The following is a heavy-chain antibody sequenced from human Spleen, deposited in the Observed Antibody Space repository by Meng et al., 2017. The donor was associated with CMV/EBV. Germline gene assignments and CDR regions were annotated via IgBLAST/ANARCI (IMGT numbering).Heavy chain of an antibody. Sequence: QVQRQQCRPVLFKPSDTPPLTGPVLCGSFSGNTQGWDRQPPGKGLEWIGEINHSGSTNYNPSLKSRVTISVETSKNQFSLKLSSVTAADTAVYYCAFYVWGSYRSAPFDYWGQGTLVTVSS. D-gene: IGHD3-16*02. CDR2: INHSGST. CDR1: CGSFSGNT. V-gene: IGHV4-34*02. CDR3: AFYVWGSYRSAPFDY. J-gene: IGHJ4*02.